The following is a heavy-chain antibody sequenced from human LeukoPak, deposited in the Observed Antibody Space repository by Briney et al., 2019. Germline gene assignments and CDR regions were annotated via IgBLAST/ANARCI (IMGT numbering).Heavy chain of an antibody. CDR1: GYSTSSGYY. D-gene: IGHD3-22*01. CDR2: IYHSGST. CDR3: ARAPPDSSGYHDY. V-gene: IGHV4-38-2*01. J-gene: IGHJ4*02. Sequence: SETLSLTCAVSGYSTSSGYYWGWIRQPPGKGLEWIGSIYHSGSTYYNPSLKSRVTVSVDTSKNQFSLKLSSVTAADTAVYYCARAPPDSSGYHDYWGQGTLVTVSS.